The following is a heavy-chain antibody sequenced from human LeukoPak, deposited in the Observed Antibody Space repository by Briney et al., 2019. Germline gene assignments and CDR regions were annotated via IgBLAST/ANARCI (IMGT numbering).Heavy chain of an antibody. V-gene: IGHV4-39*01. CDR1: GGSISSSSYY. J-gene: IGHJ4*02. CDR2: IYYSGGT. CDR3: ARHGNGEYYYDSSGYLSE. Sequence: PSETLSLTCTVSGGSISSSSYYWGWIRQPPGKGLEWIGSIYYSGGTYYNPSLKSRVTISVDTSKNQFSLKLSSVTAADTAVYYCARHGNGEYYYDSSGYLSEWGQGTLVTVSS. D-gene: IGHD3-22*01.